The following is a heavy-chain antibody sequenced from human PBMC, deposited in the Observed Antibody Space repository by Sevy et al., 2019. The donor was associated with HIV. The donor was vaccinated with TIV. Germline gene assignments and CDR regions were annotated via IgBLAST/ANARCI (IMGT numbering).Heavy chain of an antibody. V-gene: IGHV1-24*01. CDR1: GSTLTRLA. CDR3: ATTKDYYDSSGSPFDD. Sequence: ASVKVSCKVSGSTLTRLAIHWVRQAPGKGPEWMGSFDPEDGETIYSQKFQGRVTMTEDTSTDTGYMELSSLRSEDTGVYYCATTKDYYDSSGSPFDDWGQGTLVTASS. J-gene: IGHJ4*02. D-gene: IGHD3-22*01. CDR2: FDPEDGET.